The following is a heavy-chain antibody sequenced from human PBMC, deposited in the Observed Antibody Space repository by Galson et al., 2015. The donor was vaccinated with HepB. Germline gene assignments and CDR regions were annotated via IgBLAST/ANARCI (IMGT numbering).Heavy chain of an antibody. D-gene: IGHD3-3*01. J-gene: IGHJ4*02. CDR1: GYTFTGYY. CDR2: INPNSGGT. Sequence: SVKVSCKASGYTFTGYYMHWVRQAPGQGLEWMGWINPNSGGTNYAQKLQGRVTMTTDTSTSTAYMELRSLRSDDTAVYYCARVKTYYDFWSGYLPDYWGQGTLVTVSS. CDR3: ARVKTYYDFWSGYLPDY. V-gene: IGHV1-2*02.